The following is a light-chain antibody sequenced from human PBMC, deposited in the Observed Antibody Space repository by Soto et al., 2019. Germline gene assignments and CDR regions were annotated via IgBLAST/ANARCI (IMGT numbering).Light chain of an antibody. J-gene: IGLJ2*01. V-gene: IGLV2-14*01. CDR2: EVS. CDR3: SSYITSPTLVVV. Sequence: QSALTQPASVSGSPGQSITISCTGTSSDVGGYNYVSWYQQHPGKAPKLMIYEVSYRPSGVSNRFSGSKSGNTASLTISGPRAEGEAVYSCSSYITSPTLVVVFGGGTNLPAL. CDR1: SSDVGGYNY.